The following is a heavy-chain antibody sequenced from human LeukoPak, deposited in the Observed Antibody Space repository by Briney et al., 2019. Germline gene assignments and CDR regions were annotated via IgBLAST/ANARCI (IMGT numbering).Heavy chain of an antibody. CDR1: GFTFSTYE. CDR2: ISSRDSTI. CDR3: ARRYCSSSSCTLDY. J-gene: IGHJ4*02. V-gene: IGHV3-48*03. Sequence: GGSLRLSCAAPGFTFSTYEMNWVRQAPGKGLEWVSYISSRDSTIYYADSVKGRFTISRDNAKNSLYLQMNSLRAEDTAVYYCARRYCSSSSCTLDYWGQGTLVTVSS. D-gene: IGHD2-2*01.